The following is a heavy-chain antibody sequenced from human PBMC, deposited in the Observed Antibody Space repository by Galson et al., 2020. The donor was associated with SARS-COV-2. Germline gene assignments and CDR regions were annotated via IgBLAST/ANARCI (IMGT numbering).Heavy chain of an antibody. V-gene: IGHV4-59*01. Sequence: SETLSLTCTVSGDSITSYYWSWIRQSPGKGLEWIGYIYYKGSAKSNPPLTSRVAISEDASKNQFSLQLTSVTAADTAVYFCARYTGSHVDYWGQGTLVTVSS. J-gene: IGHJ4*02. CDR1: GDSITSYY. CDR3: ARYTGSHVDY. D-gene: IGHD1-26*01. CDR2: IYYKGSA.